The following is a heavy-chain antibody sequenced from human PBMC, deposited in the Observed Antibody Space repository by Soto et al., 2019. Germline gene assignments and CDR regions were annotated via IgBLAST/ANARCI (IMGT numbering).Heavy chain of an antibody. V-gene: IGHV4-30-4*01. Sequence: SETLSLTCTVSGGSISSGDYYWSWIRQPPGEGLEWIGYIYYSGSTYYNPSLKSRVTISVDTSKNQFSLKLSSVTAADTAVYYCAREVTGFGTNWFDPWGQGTLVTVSS. CDR3: AREVTGFGTNWFDP. D-gene: IGHD1-20*01. J-gene: IGHJ5*02. CDR1: GGSISSGDYY. CDR2: IYYSGST.